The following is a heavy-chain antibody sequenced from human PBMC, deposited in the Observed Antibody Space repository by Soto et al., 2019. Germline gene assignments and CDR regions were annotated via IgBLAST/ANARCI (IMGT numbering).Heavy chain of an antibody. Sequence: SETLSLTCAVYGGSFSGYYWSWIRQPPGKGLEWIGEINHSGSTNYNPSLKSRVTISVDTSKNQFSLKLSSVTAADTAVYYCARDQGGDRYFDWLLPHSYFDYWGQGTLVTVSS. CDR1: GGSFSGYY. CDR3: ARDQGGDRYFDWLLPHSYFDY. J-gene: IGHJ4*02. D-gene: IGHD3-9*01. V-gene: IGHV4-34*01. CDR2: INHSGST.